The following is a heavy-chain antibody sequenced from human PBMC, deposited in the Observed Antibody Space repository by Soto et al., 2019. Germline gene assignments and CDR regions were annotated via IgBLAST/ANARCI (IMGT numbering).Heavy chain of an antibody. D-gene: IGHD3-3*01. CDR3: AKEEVRTPSLYAMDV. Sequence: GGSLRLSCAASGFTFSTYGMHWVRQAPGKGLEWVALISSDGSTRNSADSVKGRFTISRDNSKNTLYLQMNSLRVEDTAVDYGAKEEVRTPSLYAMDVWGQGTTVTVSS. J-gene: IGHJ6*02. CDR2: ISSDGSTR. CDR1: GFTFSTYG. V-gene: IGHV3-30*18.